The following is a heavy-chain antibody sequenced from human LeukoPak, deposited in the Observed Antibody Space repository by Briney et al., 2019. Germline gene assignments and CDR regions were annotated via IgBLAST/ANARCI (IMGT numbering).Heavy chain of an antibody. CDR3: ASRIVGTPDYFDY. D-gene: IGHD1-26*01. J-gene: IGHJ4*02. CDR1: GFTFSSYS. CDR2: ISSSSSYI. V-gene: IGHV3-21*01. Sequence: GGSLRLSCAASGFTFSSYSMNWVRQAPGKGLEWVSSISSSSSYIYYADSVKGRFTISRDNAKNSLYLQMNSLRVEDTAVYYCASRIVGTPDYFDYWGQGTLVTVSS.